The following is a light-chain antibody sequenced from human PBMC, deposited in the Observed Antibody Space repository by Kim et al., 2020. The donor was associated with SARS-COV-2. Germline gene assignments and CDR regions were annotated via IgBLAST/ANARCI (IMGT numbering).Light chain of an antibody. Sequence: EIVMTQSPATLSVSPGERATLSCRASQSVSSNLAWYQQKPGQAPRLLIYGASTRATGIPARFSGSGSGTEFTLTISSLQSEDFAVYYCQQYNNWPRGLFGPGTKVDIK. J-gene: IGKJ3*01. CDR1: QSVSSN. CDR3: QQYNNWPRGL. V-gene: IGKV3-15*01. CDR2: GAS.